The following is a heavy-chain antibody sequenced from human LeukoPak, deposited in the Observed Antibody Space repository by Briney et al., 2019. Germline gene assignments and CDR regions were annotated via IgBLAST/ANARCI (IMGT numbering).Heavy chain of an antibody. CDR1: GGTFSSYA. V-gene: IGHV1-69*13. Sequence: ASVKVSCKASGGTFSSYAISWVRQAPGQGLEWMGGIIPIFGTANYAQKFQGRVTITADESTSTAYMELSSLRSEDTAVYYCARDLLGYCSSTSCYFDYWGQGTLVTVSS. CDR2: IIPIFGTA. D-gene: IGHD2-2*01. CDR3: ARDLLGYCSSTSCYFDY. J-gene: IGHJ4*02.